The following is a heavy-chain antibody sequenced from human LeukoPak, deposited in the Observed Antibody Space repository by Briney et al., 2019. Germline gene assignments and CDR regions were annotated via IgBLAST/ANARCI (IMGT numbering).Heavy chain of an antibody. J-gene: IGHJ5*02. CDR2: ISGSGGST. V-gene: IGHV3-23*01. D-gene: IGHD3-3*01. CDR1: GFTFTTYA. CDR3: AKTRYDFWSGLNWFDP. Sequence: GGSLRLSCAASGFTFTTYAMSWVRQAPGKELEWVSGISGSGGSTYYADSVKGRFTISRDNSKNTLYLQMNSLRAEDTAVYYCAKTRYDFWSGLNWFDPWGQGTLVTVSS.